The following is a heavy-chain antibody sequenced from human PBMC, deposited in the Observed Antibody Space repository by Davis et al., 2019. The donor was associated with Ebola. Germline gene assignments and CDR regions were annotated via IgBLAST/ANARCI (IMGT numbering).Heavy chain of an antibody. V-gene: IGHV3-15*01. D-gene: IGHD3-10*01. CDR3: ATWSGAV. CDR1: GFTFSNAW. Sequence: GESLTISCAASGFTFSNAWMTWVRQDPGKGLEWVGRIKSKTDGGTTDYAAPVKGRFTISRDDSRNTLYLQMNSLQTEDTAVYYCATWSGAVWGQGTTVTVS. CDR2: IKSKTDGGTT. J-gene: IGHJ6*02.